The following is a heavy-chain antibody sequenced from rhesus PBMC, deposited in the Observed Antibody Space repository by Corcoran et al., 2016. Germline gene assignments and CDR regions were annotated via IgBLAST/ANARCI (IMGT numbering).Heavy chain of an antibody. CDR1: GGSFSSYW. CDR2: INGNSGST. V-gene: IGHV4-80*01. CDR3: ARSLRTSVYSGSWNDRWFDY. Sequence: QVQLQESGPGLVKPSETLSLTCAVSGGSFSSYWWSWIRQPPGKGLEWIGEINGNSGSTNYNPSLKSRVTISKDASKNQCSVKRSSVTAADTAVYYCARSLRTSVYSGSWNDRWFDYWGQGVLVTVSS. J-gene: IGHJ4*01. D-gene: IGHD6-25*01.